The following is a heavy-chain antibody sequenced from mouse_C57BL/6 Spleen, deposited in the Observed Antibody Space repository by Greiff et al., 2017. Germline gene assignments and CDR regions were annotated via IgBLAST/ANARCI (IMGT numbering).Heavy chain of an antibody. D-gene: IGHD3-1*01. V-gene: IGHV1-76*01. CDR2: IYPGSGNT. J-gene: IGHJ3*01. Sequence: VQLQQSGAELVRPGASVKLSCKASGYTFTDYYINWVKQRPGQGLEWIARIYPGSGNTYYNEKFKGKATLTAEKSSSTAYMQLSSLTSEDSAVYFCATLEFAYWGQGTLVTVSA. CDR1: GYTFTDYY. CDR3: ATLEFAY.